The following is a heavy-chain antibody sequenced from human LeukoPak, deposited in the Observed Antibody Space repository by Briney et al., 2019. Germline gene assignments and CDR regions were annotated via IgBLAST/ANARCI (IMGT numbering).Heavy chain of an antibody. CDR3: ATAPPEGDPPGLFDY. J-gene: IGHJ4*02. D-gene: IGHD2-21*02. V-gene: IGHV1-24*01. CDR1: GYTLTELS. CDR2: FDPEDGET. Sequence: ASVKVSCKVSGYTLTELSMHWVRQAPGKGLEWMGGFDPEDGETIYAQKFQGRVTMTEDTSTDTAYMELSSLRSEDTAVYYCATAPPEGDPPGLFDYWGQGTLVTVSS.